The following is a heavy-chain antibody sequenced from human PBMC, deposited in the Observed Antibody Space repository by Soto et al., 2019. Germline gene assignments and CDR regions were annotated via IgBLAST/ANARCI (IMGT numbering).Heavy chain of an antibody. CDR3: ASSMITFGGVIAYAFDI. V-gene: IGHV1-18*01. D-gene: IGHD3-16*02. J-gene: IGHJ3*02. Sequence: GASVKGSCKASGYTFTSYGISWVRQAPGQGLEWMGWISAYNGNTNYAQKLQGRVTMTTDTSTSTAYMELRSLRSDDTAVYYCASSMITFGGVIAYAFDIWGQGTMVT. CDR2: ISAYNGNT. CDR1: GYTFTSYG.